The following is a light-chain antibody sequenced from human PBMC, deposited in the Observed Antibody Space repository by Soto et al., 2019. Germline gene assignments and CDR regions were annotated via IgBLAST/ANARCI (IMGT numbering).Light chain of an antibody. CDR1: SSDIGGYNL. CDR2: EAN. Sequence: QSALTQPASVSGSPGQSITISCSGTSSDIGGYNLVSWYQQHPGKAPKVMIYEANKRPSGVSNRFSGSKSGNTASLTISGLQVEDEADYYCCSYAGSGTFVFGGGTKLTVL. J-gene: IGLJ2*01. V-gene: IGLV2-23*02. CDR3: CSYAGSGTFV.